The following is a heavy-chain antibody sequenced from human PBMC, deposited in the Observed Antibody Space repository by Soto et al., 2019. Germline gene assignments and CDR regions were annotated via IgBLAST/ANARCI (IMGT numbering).Heavy chain of an antibody. CDR3: ARHFGEAPGY. Sequence: QLQLQESGPGPLKPSETLSLTCTVSGGSITSSSYYWAWTRKPPGKGLEWIGSIYYSGATSYNPSLKSRVTISVDTSKNQFSLKLSSVTAADTALYYCARHFGEAPGYWGQGTLVTVSS. CDR1: GGSITSSSYY. D-gene: IGHD2-21*01. CDR2: IYYSGAT. V-gene: IGHV4-39*01. J-gene: IGHJ4*02.